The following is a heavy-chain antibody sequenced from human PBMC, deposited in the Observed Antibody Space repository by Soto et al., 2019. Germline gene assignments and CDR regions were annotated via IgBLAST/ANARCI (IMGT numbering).Heavy chain of an antibody. Sequence: PSETLSLTCTVSGDSICSYYWSWIRQPPGKGLEWIGYIYYSGSTNYNPSLKSRVTISVDTSKNQFSLKLSSVTAADTAVYYCARGFSAGYDFWSGYSVTPLFDYWGQGTLVTVSS. V-gene: IGHV4-59*01. CDR2: IYYSGST. CDR3: ARGFSAGYDFWSGYSVTPLFDY. D-gene: IGHD3-3*01. J-gene: IGHJ4*02. CDR1: GDSICSYY.